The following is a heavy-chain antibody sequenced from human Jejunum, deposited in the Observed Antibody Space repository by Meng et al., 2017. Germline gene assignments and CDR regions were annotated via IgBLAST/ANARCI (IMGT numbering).Heavy chain of an antibody. V-gene: IGHV3-48*03. CDR1: GFTFSSYE. D-gene: IGHD1-14*01. Sequence: GESLKISCAASGFTFSSYEMNWVRQAPGKGLEWVSYISGSGSTIYYADSVKGRFTISRDNVKNSLYLQMNSLRAEDTAVYYCARPNQVGYAEWGYWGQGTLVTSPQ. CDR2: ISGSGSTI. J-gene: IGHJ4*02. CDR3: ARPNQVGYAEWGY.